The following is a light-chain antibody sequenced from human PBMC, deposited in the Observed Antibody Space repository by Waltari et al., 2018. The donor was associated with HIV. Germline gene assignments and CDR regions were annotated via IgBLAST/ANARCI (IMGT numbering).Light chain of an antibody. J-gene: IGKJ3*01. CDR2: DAS. Sequence: DIVFTQSPATLSLSPVDRATLSCRARQIIGNSLAWYQQNPGQPHRVLIYDASTRATGIPARFSGSGSGTDVTLTISSLEPEDFAVYYCQQRSHWPPGFPFGPGTKVDI. CDR3: QQRSHWPPGFP. CDR1: QIIGNS. V-gene: IGKV3-11*01.